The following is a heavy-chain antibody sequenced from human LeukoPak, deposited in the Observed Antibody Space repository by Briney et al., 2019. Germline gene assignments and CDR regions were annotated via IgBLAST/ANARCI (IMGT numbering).Heavy chain of an antibody. Sequence: PSETLSLTCAVYGGSFSGYYWSWIRQPPGRGLEWIGEINHSGSTNYNSSLKSRVTISVDTSKNQFSLKLSSVTAADTAVYYCARTWSGYYRGYYFDYWGQGTLVTVSS. CDR2: INHSGST. CDR1: GGSFSGYY. D-gene: IGHD3-3*01. V-gene: IGHV4-34*01. J-gene: IGHJ4*02. CDR3: ARTWSGYYRGYYFDY.